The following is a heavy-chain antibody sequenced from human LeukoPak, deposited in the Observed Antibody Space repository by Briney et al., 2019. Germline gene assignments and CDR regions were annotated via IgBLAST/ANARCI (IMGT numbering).Heavy chain of an antibody. Sequence: GGSLRLSCAASGFTFSSYGMLWVRQAPGKGLEWLAVISYDGSNKHYAHSVKRQFTRHRDNSKNTLYLQMNSLRAEGTAVYYCASATIFGVVIYFWGQGTRVSVSS. CDR3: ASATIFGVVIYF. J-gene: IGHJ4*02. V-gene: IGHV3-30*03. D-gene: IGHD3-3*01. CDR1: GFTFSSYG. CDR2: ISYDGSNK.